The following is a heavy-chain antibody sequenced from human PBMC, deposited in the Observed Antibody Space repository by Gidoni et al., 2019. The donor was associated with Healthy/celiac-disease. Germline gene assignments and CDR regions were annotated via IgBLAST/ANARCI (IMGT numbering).Heavy chain of an antibody. CDR3: ARDGDYSRFDY. V-gene: IGHV3-33*01. Sequence: QVQLVESGGGVVQPGRSLRLSCAASGFTFSSYGIHWVRQAPGKGLEWVAVIWYDGSNKYYADSVKGRFTISRDNSKNTLYLQMNSLRAEDTAVYYCARDGDYSRFDYWGREPWSPSPQ. J-gene: IGHJ4*02. D-gene: IGHD4-17*01. CDR2: IWYDGSNK. CDR1: GFTFSSYG.